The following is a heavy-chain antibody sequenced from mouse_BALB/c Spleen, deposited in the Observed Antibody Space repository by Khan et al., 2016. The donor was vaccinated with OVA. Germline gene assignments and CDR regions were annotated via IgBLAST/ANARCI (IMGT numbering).Heavy chain of an antibody. V-gene: IGHV5-17*02. J-gene: IGHJ2*01. CDR3: ARTGYYYFDY. CDR1: GFTFSGFG. CDR2: IGSDSNAI. Sequence: EVELVESGGGLVQTGGSRKLSCAASGFTFSGFGMHWVRQAPEKGLEWVAYIGSDSNAIYYADTVKGRFTISRDNPKNTLFLQMTSLRSEDTAMYYCARTGYYYFDYWGQGTTLTVSS. D-gene: IGHD2-3*01.